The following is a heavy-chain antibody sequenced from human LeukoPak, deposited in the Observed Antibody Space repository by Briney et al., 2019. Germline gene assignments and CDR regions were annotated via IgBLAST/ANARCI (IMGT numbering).Heavy chain of an antibody. D-gene: IGHD3-22*01. V-gene: IGHV3-9*01. CDR3: TGHRPNYYDSSGDY. CDR2: ISWNSGSI. CDR1: GFTFDDYA. Sequence: GGSLRLSCAASGFTFDDYAMHWVRQAPGKGLEWVSGISWNSGSIGYADSVKGRFTISRDNAKNSLYLQMNSLRAEDTAVYYCTGHRPNYYDSSGDYWGQGTLVTVSS. J-gene: IGHJ4*02.